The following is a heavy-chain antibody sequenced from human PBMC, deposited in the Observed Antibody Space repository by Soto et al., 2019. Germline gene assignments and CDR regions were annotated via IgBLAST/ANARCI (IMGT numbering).Heavy chain of an antibody. CDR3: AKDSAESESPYYYGMDV. CDR1: GFTFTTYA. Sequence: VQLLESGGGLVQPGGSLRLSCVASGFTFTTYAMSWVRQAPGKGLEWVSAISRSGGSTYYADSVKGRFTISRDNSKNTLYLQMNSLRADDTAVYYCAKDSAESESPYYYGMDVWGQGTTVTVSS. V-gene: IGHV3-23*01. J-gene: IGHJ6*02. CDR2: ISRSGGST.